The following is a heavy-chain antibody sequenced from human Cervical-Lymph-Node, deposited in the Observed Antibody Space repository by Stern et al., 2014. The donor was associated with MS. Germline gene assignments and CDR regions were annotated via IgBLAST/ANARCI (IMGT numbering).Heavy chain of an antibody. Sequence: QVQLVQSGAEVKKPGASVKVSCKASGYTFTSYAMHWVRQAPGQRLEWMGWINAGNGNTKYSQKFQGRVTITRDTSASTAYMELSSLRSEDTAVYYCARDQSSSGWYWYFDLWGRGTLVTVSS. J-gene: IGHJ2*01. CDR3: ARDQSSSGWYWYFDL. D-gene: IGHD6-19*01. V-gene: IGHV1-3*01. CDR1: GYTFTSYA. CDR2: INAGNGNT.